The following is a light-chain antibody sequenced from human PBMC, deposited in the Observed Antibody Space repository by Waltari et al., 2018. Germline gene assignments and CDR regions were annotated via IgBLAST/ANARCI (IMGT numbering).Light chain of an antibody. V-gene: IGLV2-14*01. Sequence: QSALTQPASVSASPGQSITISCTGSGSDVGGYNYISWYQQHPGKAPKLMIYEVSNRPSGFSNRFAGSKSGNTASLTISGLHVEDGGDYYCSSNTSSTPYVLFGGGTKLTVL. CDR2: EVS. CDR1: GSDVGGYNY. CDR3: SSNTSSTPYVL. J-gene: IGLJ2*01.